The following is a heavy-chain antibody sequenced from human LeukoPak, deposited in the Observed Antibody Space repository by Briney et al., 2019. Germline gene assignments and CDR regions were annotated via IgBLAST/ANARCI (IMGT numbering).Heavy chain of an antibody. CDR2: IYYSGST. CDR1: GGSISSYY. D-gene: IGHD1-26*01. J-gene: IGHJ6*02. Sequence: PSETLSLTCTVSGGSISSYYWSWIRQPPGKGLEWIGYIYYSGSTNYNPSLKSRVTISVDTSKNQFSLKLSSVTAADTAVYYCARQRGATPPRYYYGMDVWGQGTTVTVSS. CDR3: ARQRGATPPRYYYGMDV. V-gene: IGHV4-59*08.